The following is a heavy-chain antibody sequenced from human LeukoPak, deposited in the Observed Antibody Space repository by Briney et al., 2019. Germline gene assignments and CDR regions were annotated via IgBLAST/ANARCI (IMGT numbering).Heavy chain of an antibody. J-gene: IGHJ3*02. D-gene: IGHD7-27*01. V-gene: IGHV4-59*01. CDR3: ARVENWVYAFDI. Sequence: SETLSLTCTVSGSSISSYYWSWIRQPPGKGLEWIGYTYYSGSTNYNPSLKSRVTISVDTSKNQFSLKLSSVTAADTAVYYCARVENWVYAFDIWGQGTMVTVSS. CDR2: TYYSGST. CDR1: GSSISSYY.